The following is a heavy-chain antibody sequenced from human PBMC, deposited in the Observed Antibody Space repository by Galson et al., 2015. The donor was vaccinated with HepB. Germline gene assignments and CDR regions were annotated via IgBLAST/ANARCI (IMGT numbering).Heavy chain of an antibody. Sequence: SVKVSCKASGYTFSNYDITWVRQAPGQGLEWMGWISADNGDTNYAQRFQGRVTMTTDSSTNTAYMDLRGLRSDDTAVYYCARHPRIAVAAPDFWGQGTLVTVSS. J-gene: IGHJ4*02. CDR1: GYTFSNYD. D-gene: IGHD6-19*01. CDR2: ISADNGDT. CDR3: ARHPRIAVAAPDF. V-gene: IGHV1-18*01.